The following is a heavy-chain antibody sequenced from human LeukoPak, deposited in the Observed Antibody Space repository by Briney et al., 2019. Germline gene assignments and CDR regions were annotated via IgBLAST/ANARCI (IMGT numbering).Heavy chain of an antibody. J-gene: IGHJ4*02. Sequence: GGSLRLSCAASGFTFSSYAMHWVRQAPGKGLEWVAVISYDGSNKYYADSVKGRFTISRDNSKNTLYLQMNSLRAEDTAVYYCARDIGYGDYFGYWGQGTLVTVSS. CDR2: ISYDGSNK. V-gene: IGHV3-30*04. CDR1: GFTFSSYA. CDR3: ARDIGYGDYFGY. D-gene: IGHD4-17*01.